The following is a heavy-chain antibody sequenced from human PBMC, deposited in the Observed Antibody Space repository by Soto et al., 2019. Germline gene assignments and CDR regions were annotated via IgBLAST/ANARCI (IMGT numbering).Heavy chain of an antibody. V-gene: IGHV1-2*02. Sequence: EASVKVSAEASGYTFTGYYMHGLRQAPRQGLQCMGWINPNRAGTNYAQKFQGRVTMTRDTSICLAYMELSRLRYDGTAVYYCALGGWYIGGLFAYCGQRPLVNV. CDR3: ALGGWYIGGLFAY. D-gene: IGHD6-19*01. CDR1: GYTFTGYY. J-gene: IGHJ4*02. CDR2: INPNRAGT.